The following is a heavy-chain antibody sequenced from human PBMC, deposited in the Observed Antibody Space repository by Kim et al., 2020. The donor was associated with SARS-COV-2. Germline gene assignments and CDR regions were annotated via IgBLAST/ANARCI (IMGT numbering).Heavy chain of an antibody. V-gene: IGHV5-10-1*01. CDR3: ASLPMGIYYYDSSGYPPQIGAFDI. CDR2: IDPSDSYT. Sequence: GESLKISCKGSGYSFTSYWISWVRQMPGKGLEWMGRIDPSDSYTNYSPSFQGHVTISADKSISTAYLQWSSLKASDTARYYCASLPMGIYYYDSSGYPPQIGAFDIWGQGTMVTVSS. J-gene: IGHJ3*02. D-gene: IGHD3-22*01. CDR1: GYSFTSYW.